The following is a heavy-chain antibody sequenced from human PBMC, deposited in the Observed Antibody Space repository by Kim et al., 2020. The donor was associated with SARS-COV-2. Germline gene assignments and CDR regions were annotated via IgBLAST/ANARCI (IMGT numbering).Heavy chain of an antibody. V-gene: IGHV4-39*01. Sequence: SETLSLTCTVSGGSISSSSYYWGWIRQPPGKGLEWIGSIYYSGSTYYNPSLKSRVTIPVDTSKNQFSLKLSSVTAADTAVYYCARPYKSNLGMDVWGQGTTVTVSS. CDR3: ARPYKSNLGMDV. CDR1: GGSISSSSYY. D-gene: IGHD1-1*01. CDR2: IYYSGST. J-gene: IGHJ6*02.